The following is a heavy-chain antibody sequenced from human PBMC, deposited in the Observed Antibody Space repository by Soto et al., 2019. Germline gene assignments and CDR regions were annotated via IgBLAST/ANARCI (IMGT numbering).Heavy chain of an antibody. J-gene: IGHJ2*01. V-gene: IGHV4-34*01. D-gene: IGHD3-10*01. Sequence: QVQLQQWGAGLLKPSETLSLSCSVYGTSFSNSYWSWMRQAPGKGLEWLGEINHTGSTNYNPSLKSRVTISVDASKKEFSLKLRSVTAADTAVYYCARVGQLFPDLDLWGRGTLVSVSS. CDR2: INHTGST. CDR1: GTSFSNSY. CDR3: ARVGQLFPDLDL.